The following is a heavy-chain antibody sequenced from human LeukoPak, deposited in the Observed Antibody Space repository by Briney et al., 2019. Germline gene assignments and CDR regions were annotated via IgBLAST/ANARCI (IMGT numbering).Heavy chain of an antibody. V-gene: IGHV3-30*02. CDR1: GFTFSTYG. J-gene: IGHJ5*02. CDR2: IRYDGSNK. D-gene: IGHD3-10*01. CDR3: TKGGLIVNWFDP. Sequence: PGGSLRLSCAASGFTFSTYGMHWVRQXPGKGXXWVAFIRYDGSNKYYTDSVKGRFTISRDNSKNTLYLQMNSLRAEDTAVYYCTKGGLIVNWFDPWGQGTLVTVSS.